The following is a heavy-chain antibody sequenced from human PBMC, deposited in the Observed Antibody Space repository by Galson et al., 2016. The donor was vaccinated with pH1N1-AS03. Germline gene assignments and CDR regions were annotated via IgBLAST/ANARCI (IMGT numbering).Heavy chain of an antibody. CDR1: GGSINSSPYY. CDR3: ARHVSGRYPNNLDS. J-gene: IGHJ4*02. V-gene: IGHV4-39*07. Sequence: LSLTCTVSGGSINSSPYYWGWIRQPPGKGLEWIGTIYYRGSTYYSPSLKSRVTISIDTSKNQFSLNLSSVTAADTAVYYRARHVSGRYPNNLDSWGQGTLVIVSS. CDR2: IYYRGST. D-gene: IGHD1-26*01.